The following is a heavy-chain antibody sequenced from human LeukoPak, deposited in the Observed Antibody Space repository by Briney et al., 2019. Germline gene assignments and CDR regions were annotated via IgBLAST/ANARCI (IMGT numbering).Heavy chain of an antibody. V-gene: IGHV3-11*01. CDR1: GFTFSDYY. J-gene: IGHJ4*02. CDR3: ARAHRFGELLSYYFDY. CDR2: ISSSGSTI. D-gene: IGHD3-10*01. Sequence: PGGSLRLSCAASGFTFSDYYMSWICQAPGKGLEWVSYISSSGSTIYYADSVKGRFTISRDNAKNSLYLQMNSLRAEDTAVYYCARAHRFGELLSYYFDYWGQGTLVTVSS.